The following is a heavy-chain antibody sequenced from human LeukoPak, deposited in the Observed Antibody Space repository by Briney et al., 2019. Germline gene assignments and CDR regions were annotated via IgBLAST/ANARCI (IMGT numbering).Heavy chain of an antibody. Sequence: GGSLRLSCGASGLTFSTYSMNWVRQAPGKGLEWVSYISSDSGTIYYADSVKGRFTISRDNAKNSLYLQMNSLRAEDTAVCYCARAAQPGFDPWGQGTLVTVSS. V-gene: IGHV3-48*01. J-gene: IGHJ5*02. CDR1: GLTFSTYS. CDR2: ISSDSGTI. D-gene: IGHD1-14*01. CDR3: ARAAQPGFDP.